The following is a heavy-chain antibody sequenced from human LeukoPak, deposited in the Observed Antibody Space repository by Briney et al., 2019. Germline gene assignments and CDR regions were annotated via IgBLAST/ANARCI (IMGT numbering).Heavy chain of an antibody. V-gene: IGHV3-7*01. J-gene: IGHJ6*03. CDR3: ARVGYSSSLYYYYYYMDV. CDR1: GFTFSSYW. CDR2: IKQDGSEK. D-gene: IGHD6-13*01. Sequence: GGSLRLSCAASGFTFSSYWMSWVRQAPGKGLEWVANIKQDGSEKYYVDSVKGRFTISRDNAKYSLYLQMNSLRAEDTAVYYCARVGYSSSLYYYYYYMDVWGKGTTVTVSS.